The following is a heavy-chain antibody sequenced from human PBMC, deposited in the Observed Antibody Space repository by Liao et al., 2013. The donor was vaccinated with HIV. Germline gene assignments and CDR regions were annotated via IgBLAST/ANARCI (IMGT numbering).Heavy chain of an antibody. Sequence: QVQLQQWGAGLLKPSETLSLTCAVYGRSFSGYYWSWIRQPPGKGLEWIGEINHSGSTNYNPSLKSRVTISVDTSKNQFSLKLSSVTAADTALYYCARGPTVWGIYQFDYWGQGTLVTVSS. CDR2: INHSGST. CDR1: GRSFSGYY. V-gene: IGHV4-34*01. J-gene: IGHJ4*02. D-gene: IGHD4-17*01. CDR3: ARGPTVWGIYQFDY.